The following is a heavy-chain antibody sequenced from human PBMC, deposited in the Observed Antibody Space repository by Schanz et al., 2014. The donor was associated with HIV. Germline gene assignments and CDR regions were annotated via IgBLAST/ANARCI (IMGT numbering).Heavy chain of an antibody. CDR3: ARVANWDYYGMDV. D-gene: IGHD3-16*01. CDR2: IWYDGSNK. J-gene: IGHJ6*01. CDR1: GFTFSSYA. V-gene: IGHV3-30*04. Sequence: VQLVESGGGMVQPGRSLRLSCAASGFTFSSYALHWVRQAPGKGLEWVAVIWYDGSNKYYADSVKGRFTISRDNSKNTLYLQMNSLRGEDTAVYYCARVANWDYYGMDVWGRGTTVTVSS.